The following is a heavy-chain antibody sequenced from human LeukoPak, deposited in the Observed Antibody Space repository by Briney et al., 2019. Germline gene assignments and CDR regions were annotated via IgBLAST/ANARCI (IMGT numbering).Heavy chain of an antibody. CDR1: GFTFSSYA. D-gene: IGHD2-15*01. V-gene: IGHV3-23*01. CDR3: ATAMYCSGGSCYPSLLY. Sequence: GGSLRLSCAASGFTFSSYAMSWVRQAPGKGLEWVSAISGSGGSTYYADSVKGRFTISRDNSKNTLYLQMNSLRAEDTAVYYCATAMYCSGGSCYPSLLYWGQGTLVTVSS. J-gene: IGHJ4*02. CDR2: ISGSGGST.